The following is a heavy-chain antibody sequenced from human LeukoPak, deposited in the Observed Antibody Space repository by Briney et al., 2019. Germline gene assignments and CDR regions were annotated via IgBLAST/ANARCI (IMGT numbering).Heavy chain of an antibody. CDR1: GYTFTTYH. V-gene: IGHV1-8*03. CDR3: ARTTSLTASGYDC. J-gene: IGHJ4*02. CDR2: MNPYNGDR. Sequence: ASVKVSCKTSGYTFTTYHINWVRQATGQGLEWLGWMNPYNGDRGYAQKFQGRLSITSDTSISTAYTELSSLKSDDTAVYFCARTTSLTASGYDCWGQGTLVTVSS. D-gene: IGHD4-17*01.